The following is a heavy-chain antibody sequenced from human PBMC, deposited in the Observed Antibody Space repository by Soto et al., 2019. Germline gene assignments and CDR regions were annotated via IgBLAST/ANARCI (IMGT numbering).Heavy chain of an antibody. CDR2: IKSKTDGGTT. J-gene: IGHJ4*02. CDR1: GFTFSNAW. V-gene: IGHV3-15*01. D-gene: IGHD4-17*01. Sequence: PGGSLRLSCAASGFTFSNAWMSWVRQAPGKGLEWVGRIKSKTDGGTTDYAAPVKGRFTISRDDSKNTLYLQMNSLKTEDTAVYYCTHLTTVTTFRVEGWLFDDYWGQGTLVTVSS. CDR3: THLTTVTTFRVEGWLFDDY.